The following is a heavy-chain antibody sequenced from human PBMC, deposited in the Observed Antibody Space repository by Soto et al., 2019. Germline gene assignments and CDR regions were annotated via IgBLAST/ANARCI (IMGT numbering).Heavy chain of an antibody. Sequence: GSGPTLVNPTETLTLTCTVSGFSLSNARMGVSWIRQPPGKALEWLAHIFSNDEKSYSTSLKSRLTISKDTSKSQVVLTMTNMDPVDTATYYCARIAAAGTIYSYYMDDWGKGTTVTVSS. CDR2: IFSNDEK. CDR1: GFSLSNARMG. D-gene: IGHD6-13*01. V-gene: IGHV2-26*01. CDR3: ARIAAAGTIYSYYMDD. J-gene: IGHJ6*03.